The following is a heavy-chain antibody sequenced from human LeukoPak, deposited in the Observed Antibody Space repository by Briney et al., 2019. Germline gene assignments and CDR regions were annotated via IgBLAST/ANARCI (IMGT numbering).Heavy chain of an antibody. CDR3: ARVLLSVGAF. Sequence: GGSLRLSCAASGFTFNSYSMNWVRQAPGKGLEWVSYISSSSTTIYYADSVKGRFTISRDNAKNSLYLQMNSLRAEDTAVYYCARVLLSVGAFRGQGTLVTVSS. J-gene: IGHJ4*02. D-gene: IGHD1-26*01. CDR2: ISSSSTTI. V-gene: IGHV3-48*01. CDR1: GFTFNSYS.